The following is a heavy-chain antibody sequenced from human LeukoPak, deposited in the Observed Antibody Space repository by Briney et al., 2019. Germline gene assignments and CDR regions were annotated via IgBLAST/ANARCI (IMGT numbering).Heavy chain of an antibody. CDR3: ARDDSGSGSVDY. Sequence: GGSLRLSCAASGFTFSSYSMNWVRQAPGKGLEWVSSISSSSSYIYYADSVKGRFTISRDNAKNSLYLRMNSLRAEDTAVYYCARDDSGSGSVDYWGQGTLVTVSS. CDR2: ISSSSSYI. J-gene: IGHJ4*02. CDR1: GFTFSSYS. D-gene: IGHD6-19*01. V-gene: IGHV3-21*01.